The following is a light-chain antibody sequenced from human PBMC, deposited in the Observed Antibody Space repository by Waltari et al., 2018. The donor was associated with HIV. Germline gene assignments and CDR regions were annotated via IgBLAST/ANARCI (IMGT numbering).Light chain of an antibody. CDR3: QESHSSSLT. Sequence: DIQMTQSPSSLSASVGDRVTIPCRASQSVSTYLNWYQYKPGKAPKLLIYAASRLQSGVPSRFSGSGSGTDFTLTISSLQRDDSATYYCQESHSSSLTFGGGTGVEI. V-gene: IGKV1-39*01. J-gene: IGKJ4*01. CDR1: QSVSTY. CDR2: AAS.